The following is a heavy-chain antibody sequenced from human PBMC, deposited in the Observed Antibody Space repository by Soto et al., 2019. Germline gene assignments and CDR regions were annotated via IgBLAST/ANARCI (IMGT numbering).Heavy chain of an antibody. Sequence: SETLSLTCTVSGGSISSYYWSWIRQPPGKGLEWIGYIYYSGSTSYNPSLKSRVTISVDTSKNQFSLKLSSVTAADTAVYYCARVKGYGSGSYSSVYYYMDVWGKGTTVTVSS. J-gene: IGHJ6*03. CDR1: GGSISSYY. CDR3: ARVKGYGSGSYSSVYYYMDV. D-gene: IGHD3-10*01. CDR2: IYYSGST. V-gene: IGHV4-59*08.